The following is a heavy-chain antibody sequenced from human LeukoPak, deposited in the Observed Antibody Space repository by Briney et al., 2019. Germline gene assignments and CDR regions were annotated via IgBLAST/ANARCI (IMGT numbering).Heavy chain of an antibody. CDR1: GGSFSGYY. V-gene: IGHV4-34*01. D-gene: IGHD4-23*01. CDR3: ARDSRGVRGNPTDASDI. Sequence: SETLSLTCAVYGGSFSGYYWSWIRQPPGKGLEWIGEINHSGSTNYNPSLKSRVTISVDTSKNQFSLKLSSVTAADTAVYYCARDSRGVRGNPTDASDIWGQGTMVTVSS. J-gene: IGHJ3*02. CDR2: INHSGST.